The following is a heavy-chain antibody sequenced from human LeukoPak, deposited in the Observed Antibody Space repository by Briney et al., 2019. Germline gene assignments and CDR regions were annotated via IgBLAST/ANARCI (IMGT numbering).Heavy chain of an antibody. D-gene: IGHD4-17*01. J-gene: IGHJ6*04. CDR2: IIPIFGTA. Sequence: ASVKVSWKASEGTFSSYAISWVRQAPVQGLEWMGGIIPIFGTANYAQKFQGRVTITADKSTSTAYMELSSLRSEDTAVYYCARDYPGYGDYVFLYYYGMDVWGKGTTVTVSS. CDR3: ARDYPGYGDYVFLYYYGMDV. V-gene: IGHV1-69*06. CDR1: EGTFSSYA.